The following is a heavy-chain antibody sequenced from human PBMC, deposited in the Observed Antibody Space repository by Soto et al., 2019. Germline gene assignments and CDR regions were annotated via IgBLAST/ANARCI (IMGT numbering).Heavy chain of an antibody. CDR1: GFKFSNYA. CDR3: AKDRRAGGNSAFYFDF. CDR2: ISATGGGT. J-gene: IGHJ4*02. V-gene: IGHV3-23*01. D-gene: IGHD3-16*01. Sequence: GSLRLSCAASGFKFSNYAMSWVRQAPGKGLEWVSLISATGGGTYYADSVKGRFTISRDNSHNTLYLQVHSLTAEDTAVYYCAKDRRAGGNSAFYFDFWGQGAQV.